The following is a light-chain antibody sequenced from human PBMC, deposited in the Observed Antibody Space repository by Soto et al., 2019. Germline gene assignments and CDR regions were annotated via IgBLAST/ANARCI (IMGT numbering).Light chain of an antibody. V-gene: IGKV1-39*01. J-gene: IGKJ5*01. CDR2: AAS. Sequence: DIQMTQSPSSLSASVGDRVTIACRASQSISTYLNWYQQKPGKAPKLLIYAASSLQGGVPSRFTGSGSGTDFTLTIGSLQPEDFATYYCQQTYSTSPITFGQGTRLEIK. CDR3: QQTYSTSPIT. CDR1: QSISTY.